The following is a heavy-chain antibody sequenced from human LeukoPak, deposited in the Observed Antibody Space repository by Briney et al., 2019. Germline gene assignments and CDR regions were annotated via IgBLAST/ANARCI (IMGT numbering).Heavy chain of an antibody. D-gene: IGHD3-3*01. J-gene: IGHJ3*02. CDR3: AKGGSRLFSHI. CDR1: GFTFSSYS. V-gene: IGHV3-48*04. CDR2: ISSSSSTI. Sequence: PGGSLRLSCAASGFTFSSYSMNWVRQAPGKGLEWVSYISSSSSTIYYADSVKGRFTISRDNAKNSLYLQMNSLRAEDTAVFYCAKGGSRLFSHIWGQGTMVTVSS.